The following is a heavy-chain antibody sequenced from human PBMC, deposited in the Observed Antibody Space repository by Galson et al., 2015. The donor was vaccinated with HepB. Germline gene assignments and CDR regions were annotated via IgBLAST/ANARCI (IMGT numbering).Heavy chain of an antibody. CDR3: ARDLPDYYGPDYFDY. V-gene: IGHV3-11*04. J-gene: IGHJ4*02. CDR2: ISSSGSTI. Sequence: SLRLSCAASGFAFSDYYMSWIRQAPGKGLEWVSYISSSGSTIYYADSVKGRFTISRDNAKNSLYLQMNSLRDEDTAVYYCARDLPDYYGPDYFDYWGQGTLVTVSS. CDR1: GFAFSDYY. D-gene: IGHD3-10*01.